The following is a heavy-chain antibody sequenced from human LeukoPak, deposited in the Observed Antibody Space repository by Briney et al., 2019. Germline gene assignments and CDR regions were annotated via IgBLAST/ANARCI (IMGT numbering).Heavy chain of an antibody. J-gene: IGHJ4*02. V-gene: IGHV1-69*01. Sequence: SVKVSCKASGGTFSRYAISWVRQAPGQGLEWMGGIIPIFGTANYAQKFQGRVTITADESTSTAYMELSSLRSEDTAVYYCARIPPSGGAIDYWGQGTLVTVSS. CDR2: IIPIFGTA. CDR1: GGTFSRYA. D-gene: IGHD3-10*01. CDR3: ARIPPSGGAIDY.